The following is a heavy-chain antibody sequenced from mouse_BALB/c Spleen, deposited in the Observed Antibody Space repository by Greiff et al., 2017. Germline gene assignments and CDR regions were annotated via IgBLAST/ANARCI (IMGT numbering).Heavy chain of an antibody. CDR3: ARVERAAWFAY. CDR2: ISSGGST. V-gene: IGHV5-6-5*01. D-gene: IGHD3-3*01. J-gene: IGHJ3*01. CDR1: GFTFSSYA. Sequence: EVKVEESGGGLVKPGGSLKLSCAASGFTFSSYAMSWVRQTPEKRLEWVASISSGGSTYYPDSVKGRFTISRDNARNILYLQMSSLRSEDTAMYYCARVERAAWFAYWGQGTLVTVSA.